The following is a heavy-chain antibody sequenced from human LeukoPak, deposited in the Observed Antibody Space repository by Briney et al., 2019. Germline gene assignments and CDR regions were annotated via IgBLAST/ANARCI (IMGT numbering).Heavy chain of an antibody. D-gene: IGHD3-22*01. V-gene: IGHV3-11*03. CDR3: ARTLGGYYVDY. CDR2: ISSSSSYT. J-gene: IGHJ4*02. Sequence: GGSLRLSCAASGFTFSDNYMSWIRQAPGKGLEWVSYISSSSSYTNYADSVKGRFTISRDNAKNSLYLQMNSLRAEDTAVYYCARTLGGYYVDYWGQGTLVTVSS. CDR1: GFTFSDNY.